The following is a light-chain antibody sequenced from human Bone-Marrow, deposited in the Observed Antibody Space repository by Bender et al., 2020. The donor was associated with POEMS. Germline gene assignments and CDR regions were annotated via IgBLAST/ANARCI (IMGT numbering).Light chain of an antibody. Sequence: QSVLTQPASVSGSPGQSITISCTATSSDVGSYNRVSWYQQHPGKAPKLMIYDVSNRPSGVSNRFSGSKSGNTASLTISGRQAEDEADDYGRSYTSSNSRGGVFGGGTKLTVL. CDR2: DVS. J-gene: IGLJ3*02. CDR3: RSYTSSNSRGGV. CDR1: SSDVGSYNR. V-gene: IGLV2-14*02.